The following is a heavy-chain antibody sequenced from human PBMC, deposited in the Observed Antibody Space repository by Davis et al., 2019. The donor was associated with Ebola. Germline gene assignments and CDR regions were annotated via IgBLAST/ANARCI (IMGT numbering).Heavy chain of an antibody. Sequence: GGSLRLSCAASGFTFSSYGMHWVRQAPGKGLEWVAVISYDGSNKYYADSVKGRFTISRDNAKNSLYLQMNSLRAEDSAVYYCAKDRAGYSSGWYEIDYWGQGTLVTVSS. D-gene: IGHD6-19*01. CDR1: GFTFSSYG. V-gene: IGHV3-30*18. CDR3: AKDRAGYSSGWYEIDY. J-gene: IGHJ4*02. CDR2: ISYDGSNK.